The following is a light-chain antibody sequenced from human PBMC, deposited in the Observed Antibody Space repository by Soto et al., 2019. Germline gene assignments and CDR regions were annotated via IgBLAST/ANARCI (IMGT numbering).Light chain of an antibody. V-gene: IGKV1-17*03. J-gene: IGKJ2*01. Sequence: DIQMTQSPSAMAASVGDRVTITCRASQGISNSLAWFQQKPGNVTRRLIYATSTLQSGVPSRFSGSGSGTEFTLTLSSLQPADFSTYSCLQPNTFPYTFGQGTKREIK. CDR3: LQPNTFPYT. CDR1: QGISNS. CDR2: ATS.